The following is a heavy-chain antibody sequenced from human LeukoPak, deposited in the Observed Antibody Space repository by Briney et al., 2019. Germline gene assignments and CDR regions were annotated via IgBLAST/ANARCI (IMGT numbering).Heavy chain of an antibody. V-gene: IGHV4-59*01. CDR2: IYYSGST. D-gene: IGHD6-19*01. J-gene: IGHJ4*02. CDR1: GGSISSYY. CDR3: ARDAYSSGFFFDY. Sequence: ASETLSLTCTVSGGSISSYYWSWIRQPPGKGLEWIGYIYYSGSTYYNPSLKSRVTISVDTSKNQFSLKLSSVTAADTAVYYCARDAYSSGFFFDYWGQGTLVTVSS.